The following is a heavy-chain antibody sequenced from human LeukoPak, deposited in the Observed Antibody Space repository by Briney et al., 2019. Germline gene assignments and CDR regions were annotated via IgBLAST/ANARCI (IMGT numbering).Heavy chain of an antibody. V-gene: IGHV3-9*01. J-gene: IGHJ6*02. CDR3: AKHMRATNTYYFYGLDV. D-gene: IGHD1-26*01. CDR1: GFSFEDYG. Sequence: GGSLRLSCAATGFSFEDYGMHWVRQPPGKGLEWVSGISWNGGSTDYADSVKGRFTISRDNAKNSLYLQLSSLRPEDTALYYCAKHMRATNTYYFYGLDVWGQGTTVTVSS. CDR2: ISWNGGST.